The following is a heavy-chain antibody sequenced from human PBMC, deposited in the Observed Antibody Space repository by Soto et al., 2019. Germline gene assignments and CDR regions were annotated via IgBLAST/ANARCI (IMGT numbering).Heavy chain of an antibody. Sequence: GASVKVSCKASGGTFSSYAISWVRQAPGQGLEWMGGIIPIFGTANCAQKFQGRVTITADESTSTAYMELSSLRSEDTAVYYCARDAFSGYYYFDYWGQGTLVTVSS. CDR3: ARDAFSGYYYFDY. D-gene: IGHD3-22*01. CDR1: GGTFSSYA. J-gene: IGHJ4*02. V-gene: IGHV1-69*13. CDR2: IIPIFGTA.